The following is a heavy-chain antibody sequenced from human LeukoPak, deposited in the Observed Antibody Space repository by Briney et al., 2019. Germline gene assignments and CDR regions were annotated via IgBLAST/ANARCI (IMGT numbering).Heavy chain of an antibody. D-gene: IGHD2-21*02. CDR3: ARDPGGCGGDCYSGFHY. J-gene: IGHJ4*02. CDR1: GFTVSNNY. CDR2: IYSGGST. Sequence: GGSLRLSCAASGFTVSNNYMSWVRQAPGKGLEWVSVIYSGGSTYYADSVRGRFTISRDNSKNTLYLQMNSLRAEDTAVYYCARDPGGCGGDCYSGFHYWGQGTLVTVSS. V-gene: IGHV3-66*01.